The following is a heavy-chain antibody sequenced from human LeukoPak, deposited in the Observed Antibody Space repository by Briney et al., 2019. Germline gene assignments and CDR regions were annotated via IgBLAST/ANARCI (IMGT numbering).Heavy chain of an antibody. D-gene: IGHD2-2*01. CDR1: GYTFTGYY. Sequence: ASVKVSCKASGYTFTGYYMHWVRQAPGQGLEWMGWINPNSGGTNCAQKFQGRVTMTRDTSISTAYMELSRLRSDDTAVYCCARDGPDIVVVPAAGPIDWFDPWGQGTLVTVSS. CDR3: ARDGPDIVVVPAAGPIDWFDP. J-gene: IGHJ5*02. V-gene: IGHV1-2*02. CDR2: INPNSGGT.